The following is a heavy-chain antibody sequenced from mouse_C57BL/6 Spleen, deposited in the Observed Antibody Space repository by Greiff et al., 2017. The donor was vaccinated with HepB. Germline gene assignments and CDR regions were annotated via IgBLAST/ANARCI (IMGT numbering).Heavy chain of an antibody. J-gene: IGHJ1*03. CDR2: IYPGDGDT. V-gene: IGHV1-80*01. D-gene: IGHD1-1*01. CDR3: ARKPYYGSSHWYFDV. Sequence: QVQLKQSGAELVKPGASVKISCKASGYAFSSYWMNWVKQRPGKGLEWIGQIYPGDGDTNYNGKFKGKATLTADKSSSTAYMQLSSLTSEDSAVYFCARKPYYGSSHWYFDVWGTGTTVTVSS. CDR1: GYAFSSYW.